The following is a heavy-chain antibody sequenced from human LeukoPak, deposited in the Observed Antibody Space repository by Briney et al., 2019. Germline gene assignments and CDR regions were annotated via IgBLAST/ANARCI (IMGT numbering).Heavy chain of an antibody. Sequence: GGSLRLSCAASGFTFSSYEMNWVRQAPGKGLEWVSVIYSGGSTYYADSVKGRFTISRDNSKNTLYLQMNSLRAEDTAVYYCARHIVGAYLGYFDYWGQGTLVTVSS. J-gene: IGHJ4*02. D-gene: IGHD1-26*01. V-gene: IGHV3-53*01. CDR3: ARHIVGAYLGYFDY. CDR1: GFTFSSYE. CDR2: IYSGGST.